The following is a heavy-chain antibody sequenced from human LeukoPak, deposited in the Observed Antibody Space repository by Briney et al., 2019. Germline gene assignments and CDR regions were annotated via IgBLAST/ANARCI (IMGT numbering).Heavy chain of an antibody. D-gene: IGHD2-2*01. Sequence: SGGSLRLSCAASGFTFSSYWMSWVRQAPGKGLEWVANIKQDGSEEVYVDSVKGRFTISRDNAKNSLFLQMNSLRAEDTAVYYCARDGLNCSSTSCYPRRYYGMDVWGQGTTVTVSS. CDR1: GFTFSSYW. CDR3: ARDGLNCSSTSCYPRRYYGMDV. CDR2: IKQDGSEE. V-gene: IGHV3-7*01. J-gene: IGHJ6*02.